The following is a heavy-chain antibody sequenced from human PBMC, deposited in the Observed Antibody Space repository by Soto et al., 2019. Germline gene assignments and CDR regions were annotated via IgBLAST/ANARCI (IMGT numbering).Heavy chain of an antibody. CDR1: GYTFTGYY. CDR2: INPNSGGT. J-gene: IGHJ5*02. CDR3: ARALSGWYHNWFDP. V-gene: IGHV1-2*04. Sequence: ASVKVSCKASGYTFTGYYMHWVRQAPGQGLEWMGWINPNSGGTNYAQKFQGWVTMTRDTSISTAYMELSRLRSDDTAVYYCARALSGWYHNWFDPWGQGTLVTAPQ. D-gene: IGHD6-13*01.